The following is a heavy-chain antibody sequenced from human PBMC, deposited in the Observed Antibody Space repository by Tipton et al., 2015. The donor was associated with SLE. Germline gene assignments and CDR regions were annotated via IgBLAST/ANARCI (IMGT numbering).Heavy chain of an antibody. CDR3: ARTLPDSSGLAFDH. D-gene: IGHD3-22*01. CDR1: GGSISSGTYY. CDR2: NFTRGST. J-gene: IGHJ4*02. Sequence: TLSLTCTVSGGSISSGTYYWSWIRQPAGKGLEWIGRNFTRGSTNENLSLKSRVTISKDTSKNQFSLNLSSVPAADTAVYYCARTLPDSSGLAFDHWGQGILVTVSS. V-gene: IGHV4-61*02.